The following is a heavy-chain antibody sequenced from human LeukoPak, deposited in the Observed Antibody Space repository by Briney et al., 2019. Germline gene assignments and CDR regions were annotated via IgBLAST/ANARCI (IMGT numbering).Heavy chain of an antibody. CDR2: INPSSGST. Sequence: ASVKVSCKASGYTFINYYLHWVRQAPGQGLEWMGIINPSSGSTSYAQKFQGRVTMTRDTSTSTVYMELSSLRSEDTAVYYCARYYDSSACLDYWGQGTLVTVSS. CDR1: GYTFINYY. D-gene: IGHD3-22*01. CDR3: ARYYDSSACLDY. J-gene: IGHJ4*02. V-gene: IGHV1-46*01.